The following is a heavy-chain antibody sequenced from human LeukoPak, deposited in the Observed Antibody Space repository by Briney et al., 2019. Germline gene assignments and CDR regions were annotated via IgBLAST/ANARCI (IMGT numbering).Heavy chain of an antibody. J-gene: IGHJ5*02. D-gene: IGHD3-22*01. CDR3: ARDGLGYYYDSSGYGRYDWFDP. Sequence: ASVKVSCKASGYTFTSYGISWVRQAPGQGLEWMGWISAYNGNTSYAQKLQGRVTMTTDTSTSTAYMELRSLRSDDTAVYYCARDGLGYYYDSSGYGRYDWFDPWGQGTLVTVSS. CDR2: ISAYNGNT. V-gene: IGHV1-18*01. CDR1: GYTFTSYG.